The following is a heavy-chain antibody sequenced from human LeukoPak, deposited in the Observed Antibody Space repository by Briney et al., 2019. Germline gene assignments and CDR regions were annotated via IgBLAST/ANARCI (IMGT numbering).Heavy chain of an antibody. CDR1: GFTFSSYV. Sequence: GGSLRLSCETAGFTFSSYVMHWVRRTPGKGLVWVSRISHDGIISYADSMKGRFTIPRDNAKNTLTLQMNSLRVEDTAVYYCARGFSTVTRYYYYYYGMDVWGQGTTVTVSS. V-gene: IGHV3-74*01. CDR2: ISHDGII. J-gene: IGHJ6*02. CDR3: ARGFSTVTRYYYYYYGMDV. D-gene: IGHD4-17*01.